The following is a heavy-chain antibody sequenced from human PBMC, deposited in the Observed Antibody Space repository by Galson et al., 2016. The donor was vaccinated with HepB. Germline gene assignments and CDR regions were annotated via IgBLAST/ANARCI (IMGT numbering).Heavy chain of an antibody. D-gene: IGHD3-10*01. V-gene: IGHV3-23*01. Sequence: SLRLSCAASGFTFSRYAMTWVRQAPGKGLEWVSGLSGSGAHTYYADSVKGRFTISRDNSKNTLFLQMRSLRAEDTAVYYCAKRGAGYYYGDWGQGTLVTVSS. CDR2: LSGSGAHT. CDR1: GFTFSRYA. J-gene: IGHJ1*01. CDR3: AKRGAGYYYGD.